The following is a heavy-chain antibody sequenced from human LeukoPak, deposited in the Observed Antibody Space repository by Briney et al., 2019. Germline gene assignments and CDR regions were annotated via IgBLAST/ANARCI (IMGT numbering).Heavy chain of an antibody. CDR1: EFTFSNVW. CDR2: IKSKTDGGTT. Sequence: GGSLRLSCAASEFTFSNVWMTWVRQAPGKGLEWVGRIKSKTDGGTTGYAAPVKGRFTISRDDSKNTVYLQMNSLKIEDTAVYYCTTGLVLLWFGAFDYWGQGTLVTVSS. V-gene: IGHV3-15*01. D-gene: IGHD3-10*01. CDR3: TTGLVLLWFGAFDY. J-gene: IGHJ4*02.